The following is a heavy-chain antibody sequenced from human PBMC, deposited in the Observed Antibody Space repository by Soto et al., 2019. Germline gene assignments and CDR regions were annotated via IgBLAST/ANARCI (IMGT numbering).Heavy chain of an antibody. CDR1: GFSFSSCA. CDR3: ESAGGSDSKFIFFFDH. J-gene: IGHJ2*01. CDR2: ISYGGTNK. Sequence: VGSLRLSCAASGFSFSSCAMHWVRQAPGKGLEWVASISYGGTNKYYADSVKGRFTISRDNSENTLYLQMNSLRPEDTAVFYCESAGGSDSKFIFFFDHWGLGT. V-gene: IGHV3-30-3*01. D-gene: IGHD2-21*02.